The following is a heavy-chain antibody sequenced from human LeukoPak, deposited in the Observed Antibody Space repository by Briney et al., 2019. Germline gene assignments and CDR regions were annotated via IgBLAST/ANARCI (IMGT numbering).Heavy chain of an antibody. CDR1: GFTFSSYE. V-gene: IGHV3-48*03. D-gene: IGHD5-24*01. CDR3: ARDSNVDGAFDI. Sequence: GGSLRLSCAASGFTFSSYEMNWVRQAPGKGLEWVSYISSSGSRIYFADSVKGRFTISRDNAKNSLYLQMNSLRAEDTAVYYCARDSNVDGAFDIWGQGTMVTVSS. J-gene: IGHJ3*02. CDR2: ISSSGSRI.